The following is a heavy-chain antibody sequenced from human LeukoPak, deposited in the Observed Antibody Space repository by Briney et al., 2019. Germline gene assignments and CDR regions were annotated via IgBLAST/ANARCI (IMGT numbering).Heavy chain of an antibody. J-gene: IGHJ4*02. CDR3: ARHTVAGTLLDS. D-gene: IGHD6-19*01. CDR2: IYHSGST. V-gene: IGHV4-38-2*02. CDR1: GYSISSGYY. Sequence: PSETLSLTCTVSGYSISSGYYWGWLRQPPGRGLEWIGTIYHSGSTYYNPSLKSRVTISVDTSKNQFSLKLNSVTAADTAVYYCARHTVAGTLLDSWGQGTLVTVSS.